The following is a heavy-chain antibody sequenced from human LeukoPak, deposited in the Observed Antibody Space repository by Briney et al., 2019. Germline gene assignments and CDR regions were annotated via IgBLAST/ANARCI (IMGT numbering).Heavy chain of an antibody. CDR3: ARNITIVRGIIMDYYYGMDV. Sequence: PRGSLRLSCAAPGVSFSGYGMHRVRQAPGKGLEWGAVIWSDGSNKYYADSVEGRFTISRDNSKNTLYLQMNSLRAEDTAVYYCARNITIVRGIIMDYYYGMDVWGQGTTVTVSS. J-gene: IGHJ6*02. D-gene: IGHD3-10*01. V-gene: IGHV3-33*01. CDR2: IWSDGSNK. CDR1: GVSFSGYG.